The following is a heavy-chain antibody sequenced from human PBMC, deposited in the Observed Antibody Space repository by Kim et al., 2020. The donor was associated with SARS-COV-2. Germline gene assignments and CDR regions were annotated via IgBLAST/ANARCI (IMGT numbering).Heavy chain of an antibody. J-gene: IGHJ4*02. Sequence: YYADYVKGRFTISRDNGENSLYLQMSSLRVEDTAVYYCARDGGPEGQFDDWGQGTLVTVSS. D-gene: IGHD3-3*01. CDR3: ARDGGPEGQFDD. V-gene: IGHV3-11*04.